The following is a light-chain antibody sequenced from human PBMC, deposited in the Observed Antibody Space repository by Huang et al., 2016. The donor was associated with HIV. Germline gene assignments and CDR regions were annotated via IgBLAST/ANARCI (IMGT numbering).Light chain of an antibody. V-gene: IGKV3-15*01. Sequence: VILTQSPATLSVSPGEGATLSCRASQNIGTHLAWYPQRPGQAPRLLRFGASTRATGVPARFNGRGSGTEFNLNISGLQSEDFATYYCQHYNNWPPLSFGGGTEVDI. CDR1: QNIGTH. CDR3: QHYNNWPPLS. CDR2: GAS. J-gene: IGKJ4*01.